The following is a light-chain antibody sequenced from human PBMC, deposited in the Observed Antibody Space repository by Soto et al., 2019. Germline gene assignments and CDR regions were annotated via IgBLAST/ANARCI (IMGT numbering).Light chain of an antibody. CDR2: DAS. V-gene: IGKV3-11*01. Sequence: EIVLTQTPANLSLSPEERATLSCRASKSVSSYLAWYQQKPGQAPRLLIFDASNRATGIPARFIGSRSGTDYTLTIRCREPGDFAVAYYQRRCNWAGTFGQGTRLEIK. CDR3: QRRCNWAGT. CDR1: KSVSSY. J-gene: IGKJ5*01.